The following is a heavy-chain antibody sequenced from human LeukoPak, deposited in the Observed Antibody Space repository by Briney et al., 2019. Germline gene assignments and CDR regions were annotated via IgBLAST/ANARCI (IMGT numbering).Heavy chain of an antibody. Sequence: GGSLRLSCAASGFTFSSYGMHWVRQAPGKGLEWVAVISYDGSNKYYADSVKGRFTISRDNSKNTLYLQMNSLRAEDTAVYYCAKGTRAWFGELQNHPFDYWGQGTLVTVSS. V-gene: IGHV3-30*18. CDR3: AKGTRAWFGELQNHPFDY. CDR1: GFTFSSYG. CDR2: ISYDGSNK. D-gene: IGHD3-10*01. J-gene: IGHJ4*02.